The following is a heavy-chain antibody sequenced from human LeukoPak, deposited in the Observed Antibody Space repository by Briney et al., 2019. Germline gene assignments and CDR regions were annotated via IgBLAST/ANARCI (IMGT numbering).Heavy chain of an antibody. J-gene: IGHJ5*02. Sequence: PGGSLRLSCAASGFTVSSNYMSWVRQAPGKGLEWVSVIYSGGSTYYPDSVKSRFAISRDNSKNTLYLQMNSLRAEDTAVYYCARDRSRYQLPRGWFDPWGQGTLVTVSS. D-gene: IGHD2-2*01. CDR2: IYSGGST. CDR1: GFTVSSNY. CDR3: ARDRSRYQLPRGWFDP. V-gene: IGHV3-66*02.